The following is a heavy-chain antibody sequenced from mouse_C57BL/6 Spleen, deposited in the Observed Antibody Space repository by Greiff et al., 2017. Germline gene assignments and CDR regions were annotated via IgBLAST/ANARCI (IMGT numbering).Heavy chain of an antibody. J-gene: IGHJ4*01. CDR2: ISYDGSN. CDR1: GYSITSGYY. Sequence: EVKLVESGPGLVKPSQSLSLTCSVTGYSITSGYYWNWIRQFPGNILEWMGYISYDGSNNYNPSLKNRISITRDTSKNQFFLKLNSVTTEDTATYYCARDEGYYAMDYWGQGTSVTVSS. CDR3: ARDEGYYAMDY. V-gene: IGHV3-6*01.